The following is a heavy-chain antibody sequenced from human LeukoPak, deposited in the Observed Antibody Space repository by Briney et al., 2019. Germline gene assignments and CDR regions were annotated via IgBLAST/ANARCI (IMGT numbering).Heavy chain of an antibody. Sequence: GGSLRLSCAASGFTFSSYAMHWVRQALGKGLEWVAVISYDGSNKYYADSVKGRFTISRDNSKNTLYLQMNSLRAEDTAVYYCARGLITMRTFDPWGQGTLVTVSS. V-gene: IGHV3-30-3*01. CDR3: ARGLITMRTFDP. J-gene: IGHJ5*02. CDR2: ISYDGSNK. CDR1: GFTFSSYA. D-gene: IGHD3-22*01.